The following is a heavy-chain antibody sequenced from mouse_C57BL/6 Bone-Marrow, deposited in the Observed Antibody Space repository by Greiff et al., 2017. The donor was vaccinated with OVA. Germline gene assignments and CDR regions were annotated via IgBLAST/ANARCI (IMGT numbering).Heavy chain of an antibody. D-gene: IGHD2-3*01. CDR3: ASGGWLLPDAMDY. CDR2: INPNNGGT. J-gene: IGHJ4*01. V-gene: IGHV1-26*01. CDR1: GYTFTDYY. Sequence: VQLQQSGPELVKPGASVKISCKASGYTFTDYYMNWVKQSHGKSLEWIGDINPNNGGTSYNQKFKGKATLTVDKSSSTAYMELRSLTSEDSAVDDGASGGWLLPDAMDYWGQGTSVTVSS.